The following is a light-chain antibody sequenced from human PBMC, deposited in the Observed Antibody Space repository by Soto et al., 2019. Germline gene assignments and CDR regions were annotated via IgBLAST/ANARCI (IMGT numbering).Light chain of an antibody. Sequence: DIVMTQSPATLSVSPGEGATLSCRASQSVNSNVAWYRQKPGQAPRLLIYGASTRATGIPARFSGSGSGTEFTLTISSLQSENFAVYYCQQYHNWPPYTFGQGTTLEIK. CDR2: GAS. V-gene: IGKV3-15*01. CDR3: QQYHNWPPYT. J-gene: IGKJ2*01. CDR1: QSVNSN.